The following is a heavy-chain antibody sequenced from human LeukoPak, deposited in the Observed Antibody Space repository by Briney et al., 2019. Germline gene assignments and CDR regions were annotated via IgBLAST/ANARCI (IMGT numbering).Heavy chain of an antibody. Sequence: GGSLRLSCAASGFTFSSYAMSWVRQAPGKGLEWVSAISGSGGSTYYADSVKGRFTISRDNSKNTLYLQMNSLRAEDTAVYYCARLTMIVVVITKPNWYFDLWGRGTLVTVSS. CDR3: ARLTMIVVVITKPNWYFDL. J-gene: IGHJ2*01. V-gene: IGHV3-23*01. D-gene: IGHD3-22*01. CDR1: GFTFSSYA. CDR2: ISGSGGST.